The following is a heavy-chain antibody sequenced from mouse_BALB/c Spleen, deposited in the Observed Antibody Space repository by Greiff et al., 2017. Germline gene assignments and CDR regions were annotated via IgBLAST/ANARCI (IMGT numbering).Heavy chain of an antibody. CDR2: INPSTGYT. CDR3: ARGDYDGEPPFAY. Sequence: VQLQQSGAELAKPGASVKMSCKASGYTFTSYWMHWVKQRPGQGLEWIGYINPSTGYTEYNQKFKDKATLTADKSSSTAYMQLSSLTSEDSAVYYCARGDYDGEPPFAYWGQGTLVTVSA. V-gene: IGHV1-7*01. CDR1: GYTFTSYW. J-gene: IGHJ3*01. D-gene: IGHD2-4*01.